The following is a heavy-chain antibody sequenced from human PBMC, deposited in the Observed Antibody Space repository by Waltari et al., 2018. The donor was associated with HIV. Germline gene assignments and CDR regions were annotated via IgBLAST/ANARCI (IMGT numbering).Heavy chain of an antibody. Sequence: EVQLVESGGGLVQPGGSLRLSCAASGFTFSSSWMHWVRQAPGRGFVWVSRINGDGSSTDYADSVKGRFTISRDNAKNTLYLQVNTLRAEDTAVYFCARDAALFDWGQGTLVTVSS. CDR2: INGDGSST. J-gene: IGHJ4*02. V-gene: IGHV3-74*01. CDR1: GFTFSSSW. D-gene: IGHD3-10*02. CDR3: ARDAALFD.